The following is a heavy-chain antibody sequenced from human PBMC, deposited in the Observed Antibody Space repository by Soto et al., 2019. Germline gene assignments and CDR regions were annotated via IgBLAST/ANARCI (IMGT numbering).Heavy chain of an antibody. CDR3: ANAGVDRGKYSYYYCMDV. J-gene: IGHJ6*02. CDR1: GFTFSSYS. CDR2: ISSSGGST. Sequence: PGGSLRLSCAASGFTFSSYSMNWVRQAPGKGLEWVSAISSSGGSTYYADSVKGRFTISRDNSKNTLYLQMNGLRAEDTAVYYCANAGVDRGKYSYYYCMDVWGQGTTVTVSS. D-gene: IGHD3-10*01. V-gene: IGHV3-23*01.